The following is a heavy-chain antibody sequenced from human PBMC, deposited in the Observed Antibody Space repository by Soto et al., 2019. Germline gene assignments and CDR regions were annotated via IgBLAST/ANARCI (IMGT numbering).Heavy chain of an antibody. CDR1: GGTFSSYA. V-gene: IGHV1-69*12. D-gene: IGHD5-18*01. Sequence: QVQLVQSGAEVKKPGSSVKVSCKASGGTFSSYAISWVRQAPGQGLEWMGGIIPIFGTANYAQKFQGRVTIXXDXSXXTGYMELSSLRSEDTAVYYCARKGGYSYGTDAFDIWGQGTMVTVSS. CDR2: IIPIFGTA. J-gene: IGHJ3*02. CDR3: ARKGGYSYGTDAFDI.